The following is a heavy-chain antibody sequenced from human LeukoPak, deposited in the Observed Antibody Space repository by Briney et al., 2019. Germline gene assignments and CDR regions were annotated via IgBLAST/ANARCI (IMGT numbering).Heavy chain of an antibody. V-gene: IGHV1-18*04. D-gene: IGHD6-13*01. Sequence: ASVKVSCKASGYTFTGHFMHWVRQAPGQGLEWMGWINPNSGNTNYAQKLQGRVTMTTDTSTSTAYMELRSLRSDDTAVYYCARDKFLWAAAGTRFDYWGQGTLVTVSS. CDR2: INPNSGNT. CDR1: GYTFTGHF. J-gene: IGHJ4*02. CDR3: ARDKFLWAAAGTRFDY.